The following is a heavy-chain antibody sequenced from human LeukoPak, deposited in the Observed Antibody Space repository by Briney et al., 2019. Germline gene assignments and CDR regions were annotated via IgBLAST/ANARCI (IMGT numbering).Heavy chain of an antibody. V-gene: IGHV3-7*01. CDR1: GFTFSSYW. CDR2: IKQDGSEK. CDR3: ARARVMGGSGSVFDI. D-gene: IGHD3-10*01. Sequence: GGSLRLSCAASGFTFSSYWMSWVRQAPGKGLEWVANIKQDGSEKYYVDSVKGRFTISRDNAKNSLYLQMNSLRAEDTAVYYCARARVMGGSGSVFDIWGQGTMVTVSS. J-gene: IGHJ3*02.